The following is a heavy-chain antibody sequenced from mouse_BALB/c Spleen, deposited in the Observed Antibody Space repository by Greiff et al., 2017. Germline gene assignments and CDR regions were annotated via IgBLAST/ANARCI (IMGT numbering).Heavy chain of an antibody. CDR3: ARHYYGYGFAY. CDR2: IDPANGNT. CDR1: GFNIKDTY. Sequence: EVQLVESGAELVKPGASVKLSCTASGFNIKDTYMHWVKQRPEQGLEWIGRIDPANGNTKYDTKFQGKATITADTSSNTAYLQLSSLTSEDTAVYYCARHYYGYGFAYWGQGTLVTVSA. V-gene: IGHV14-3*02. J-gene: IGHJ3*01. D-gene: IGHD1-2*01.